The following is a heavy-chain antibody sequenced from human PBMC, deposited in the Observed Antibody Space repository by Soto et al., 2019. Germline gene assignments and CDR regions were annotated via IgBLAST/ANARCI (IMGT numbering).Heavy chain of an antibody. CDR3: ARGGQVRGGMDV. Sequence: EVQLVESGGGLIQPGGSLRLSCAASGFTVISTYMSWVRQAPGKGLEWVSFIYSGGSTYYADSVKGRFTISRDNSEYTLYLQMNSLRVEDTAVYYCARGGQVRGGMDVWGQGTTVTVSS. CDR1: GFTVISTY. J-gene: IGHJ6*02. V-gene: IGHV3-53*01. CDR2: IYSGGST.